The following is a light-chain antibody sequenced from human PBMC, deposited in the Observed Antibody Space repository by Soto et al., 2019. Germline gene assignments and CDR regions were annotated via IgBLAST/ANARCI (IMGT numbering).Light chain of an antibody. Sequence: DIEMTQSPSTLSAYVGDRVTISCRASQSISSWLAWYQQKPGKAPNLLIYDASTLQSGVPSRFSGGGSGTEFTLTISSLQPDDFATYFCLQYNSYSPRTFGQGTKVESK. CDR3: LQYNSYSPRT. CDR1: QSISSW. CDR2: DAS. V-gene: IGKV1-5*01. J-gene: IGKJ1*01.